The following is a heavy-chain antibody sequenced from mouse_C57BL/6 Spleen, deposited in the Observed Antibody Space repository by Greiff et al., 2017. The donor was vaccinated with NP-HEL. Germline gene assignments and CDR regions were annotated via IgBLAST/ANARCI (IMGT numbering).Heavy chain of an antibody. J-gene: IGHJ1*03. Sequence: QVQLQQSGAELVRPGASVKLSCTASGFNIKDYYMHWVKQRPIQGLEWIGNIDPSDSETHYNQKFKDKATLTVDKSSSTAYMQLSSLTSEDSAVYYCARKTNYGGSYWYFDVWGTGTTVTVSS. CDR3: ARKTNYGGSYWYFDV. CDR1: GFNIKDYY. D-gene: IGHD1-1*01. CDR2: IDPSDSET. V-gene: IGHV1-52*01.